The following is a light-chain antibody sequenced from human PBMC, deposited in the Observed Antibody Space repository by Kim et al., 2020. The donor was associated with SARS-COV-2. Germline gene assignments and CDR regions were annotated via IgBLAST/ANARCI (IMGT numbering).Light chain of an antibody. CDR1: QCVSSN. Sequence: EIVMTQSPATLSVSPGERATLSCRASQCVSSNLAWYQQKPGQAPRLLIYGASTRATGIPARFSVSGSGTEFTLTISSLQSEDFAVYYCQKYNNWPLTFGGRTK. J-gene: IGKJ4*01. CDR2: GAS. V-gene: IGKV3-15*01. CDR3: QKYNNWPLT.